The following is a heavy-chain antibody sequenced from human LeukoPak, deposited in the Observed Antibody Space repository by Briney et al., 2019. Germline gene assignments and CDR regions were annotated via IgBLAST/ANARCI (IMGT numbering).Heavy chain of an antibody. D-gene: IGHD3-16*01. J-gene: IGHJ4*02. V-gene: IGHV3-9*01. CDR2: ISWNSGSI. CDR3: ARVGRPSRVSVGVDY. CDR1: GFTFDDYA. Sequence: PGRSLRLSCAASGFTFDDYAMHWVRQAPGKGLEWVSGISWNSGSIGYADSVKGRFTISRDNAKNSLYLQMNSLRAEDTALYYCARVGRPSRVSVGVDYWGQGTLVTVSS.